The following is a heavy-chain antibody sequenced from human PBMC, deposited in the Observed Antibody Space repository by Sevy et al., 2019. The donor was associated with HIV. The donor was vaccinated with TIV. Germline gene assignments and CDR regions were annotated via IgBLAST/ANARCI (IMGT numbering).Heavy chain of an antibody. J-gene: IGHJ4*02. CDR1: GFTVSSNY. Sequence: GGSLRLSCAASGFTVSSNYMSWVRQAPGKGLEWVSVIYSGGSTYYADSVKGRFTISRDNSKNTLYHQMNSLRAEDTAVYYCARGRGTGYSYGFDYWGQGTLVTVSS. V-gene: IGHV3-66*01. CDR2: IYSGGST. D-gene: IGHD5-18*01. CDR3: ARGRGTGYSYGFDY.